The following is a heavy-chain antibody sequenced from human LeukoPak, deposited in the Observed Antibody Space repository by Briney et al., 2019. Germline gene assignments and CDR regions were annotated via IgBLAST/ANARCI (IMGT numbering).Heavy chain of an antibody. CDR1: GFTISSYA. V-gene: IGHV3-64D*09. CDR3: VKSPSDGLDV. Sequence: GRSLRLSCSASGFTISSYALYWVRQAPGKGLEYVSAISNDGDTTYYADSVKGRFTISRDNSRNALYLQMSSLRAEDTAVYYCVKSPSDGLDVWGQGATATVSS. CDR2: ISNDGDTT. J-gene: IGHJ6*02.